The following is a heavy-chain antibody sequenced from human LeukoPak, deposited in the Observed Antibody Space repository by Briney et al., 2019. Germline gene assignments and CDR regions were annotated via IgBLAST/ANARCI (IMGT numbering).Heavy chain of an antibody. CDR2: IWYDGSNK. D-gene: IGHD3-22*01. V-gene: IGHV3-33*01. Sequence: PGGSLRLPCAASGFTFSSYGMHWVRQVPGKGLEWVAVIWYDGSNKYYADSVKGRFTISRDNSKNTLYLQMNSLRAEDTAVYYCARAAYDSTGYLTLWGQGALVTVSS. CDR1: GFTFSSYG. CDR3: ARAAYDSTGYLTL. J-gene: IGHJ4*02.